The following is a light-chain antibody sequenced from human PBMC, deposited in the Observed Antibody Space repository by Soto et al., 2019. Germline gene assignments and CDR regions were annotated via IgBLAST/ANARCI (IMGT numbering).Light chain of an antibody. CDR3: QQSYSTPIT. CDR1: QSISSY. V-gene: IGKV1-39*01. J-gene: IGKJ5*01. Sequence: DIQRAQSTSSLSASVGDRVTITCLASQSISSYLNWYQQKPGKAPKLLIYAASSLQSGVPSRFSGSGSGTDFTLTISSLQPEDFATYYCQQSYSTPITFGQGTRLEI. CDR2: AAS.